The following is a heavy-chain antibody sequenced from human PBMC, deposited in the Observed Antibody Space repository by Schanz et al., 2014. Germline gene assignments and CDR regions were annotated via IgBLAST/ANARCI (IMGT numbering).Heavy chain of an antibody. CDR3: AKGMGYCSGGTCYDYYYYGLDV. V-gene: IGHV3-23*01. Sequence: DVQLLESGGGLVQPGGSLRLSCAASGFTFNSYAMTWVRQAPGKGLEWVSRISHSGGSKYYADSVKGRFTISRDNSENTLYLQMNSLSADDTAVCYCAKGMGYCSGGTCYDYYYYGLDVWGQGTTVTVSS. CDR2: ISHSGGSK. D-gene: IGHD2-15*01. CDR1: GFTFNSYA. J-gene: IGHJ6*02.